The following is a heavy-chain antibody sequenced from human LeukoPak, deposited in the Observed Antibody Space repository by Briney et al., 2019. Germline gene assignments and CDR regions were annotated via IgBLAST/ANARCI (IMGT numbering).Heavy chain of an antibody. Sequence: ASVKVSCKASGGTFSSYAISWVRQAPGQGLEWMGGIIPILGTANYAQKFQGRVTITADESTSTAYMELSSLRSDDTAVYYCARGIAAAGTDYWGQGTLVTVSS. CDR3: ARGIAAAGTDY. J-gene: IGHJ4*02. CDR1: GGTFSSYA. V-gene: IGHV1-69*13. D-gene: IGHD6-13*01. CDR2: IIPILGTA.